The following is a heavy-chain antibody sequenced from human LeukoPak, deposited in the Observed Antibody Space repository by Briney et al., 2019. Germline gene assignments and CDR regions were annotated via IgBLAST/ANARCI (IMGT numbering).Heavy chain of an antibody. J-gene: IGHJ6*03. Sequence: GGSLRLSCAASGFTFSSYAMSWVRQAPGKGLEWVSGILDSGYSTYYANSVKGRFTISRDNSNNTLYLQMNSLRAEDTAVYYCAKLGGHPLHNYYVGVWGKGTAVAVSS. CDR1: GFTFSSYA. D-gene: IGHD3-16*01. CDR2: ILDSGYST. CDR3: AKLGGHPLHNYYVGV. V-gene: IGHV3-23*01.